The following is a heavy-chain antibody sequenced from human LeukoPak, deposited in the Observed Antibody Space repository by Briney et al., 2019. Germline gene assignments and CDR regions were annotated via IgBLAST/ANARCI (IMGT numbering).Heavy chain of an antibody. V-gene: IGHV4-61*05. CDR3: ARAPLDAYGGNSAAFDI. J-gene: IGHJ3*02. Sequence: SETLSLTCTVSGGSISSSSYYWGWIRQPPGKGLEWIGYIYYSGNTNYNPSLKSRVTISVDTSKNQFSLRLSSVTAADTAVYYCARAPLDAYGGNSAAFDIWGQGTMVTVSS. CDR2: IYYSGNT. CDR1: GGSISSSSYY. D-gene: IGHD4-23*01.